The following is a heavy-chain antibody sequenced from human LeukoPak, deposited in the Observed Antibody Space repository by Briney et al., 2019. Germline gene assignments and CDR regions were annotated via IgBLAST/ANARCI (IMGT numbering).Heavy chain of an antibody. CDR3: ARGPNYVWGSYRYFDY. Sequence: PSETLSLTCTVSGGSISSGDYYWSWIRQPPGKGLEWIGYIYYSGSTYYNPSLKSRVTISVDTSKNQFSLKLSSATAADTAVYYCARGPNYVWGSYRYFDYWGQGTLVTVSS. J-gene: IGHJ4*02. CDR1: GGSISSGDYY. D-gene: IGHD3-16*02. V-gene: IGHV4-30-4*01. CDR2: IYYSGST.